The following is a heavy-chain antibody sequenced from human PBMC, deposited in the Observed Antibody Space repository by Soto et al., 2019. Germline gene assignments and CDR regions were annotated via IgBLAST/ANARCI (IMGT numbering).Heavy chain of an antibody. CDR1: GYSFTSKG. V-gene: IGHV1-18*01. CDR2: ISVHNGKT. J-gene: IGHJ4*02. CDR3: SRRVDYFGNSAFYYDFDH. Sequence: QVQLVQSGPEVRKPGASVKVSCKASGYSFTSKGITWVRQAPGQGPEWMGWISVHNGKTNYAQKFQDRVTLTTDTSTSTADMELRSLTSDDRAVYFCSRRVDYFGNSAFYYDFDHWGQGTLVTLHS. D-gene: IGHD3-22*01.